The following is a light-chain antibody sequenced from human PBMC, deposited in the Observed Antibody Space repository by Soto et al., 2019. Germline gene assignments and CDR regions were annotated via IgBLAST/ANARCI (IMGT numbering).Light chain of an antibody. Sequence: EIVLTQSPGTLSLSPGERATLSCRASQSVSTNYLTWYQQKPGQAPRLLIYGTSSRATGIPARFSGSGSGTDFSLTISRLEPEDFAVYYCQQYGRSPKTFGQGTKVEI. CDR3: QQYGRSPKT. J-gene: IGKJ1*01. V-gene: IGKV3-20*01. CDR1: QSVSTNY. CDR2: GTS.